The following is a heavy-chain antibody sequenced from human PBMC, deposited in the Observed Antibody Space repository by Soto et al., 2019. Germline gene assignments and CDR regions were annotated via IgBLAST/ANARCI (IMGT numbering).Heavy chain of an antibody. D-gene: IGHD6-6*01. V-gene: IGHV1-8*01. CDR3: ARGGEYSSSSCYYYYMDV. CDR2: MNPNSGNT. J-gene: IGHJ6*03. CDR1: GYTFTSYD. Sequence: ASVKVSFKASGYTFTSYDINWVRQATGQGLEWMGWMNPNSGNTGYAQKFQGRVTMTRNTSISTAYMELSSLRSEDTAVYYCARGGEYSSSSCYYYYMDVWGKGTTVTVSS.